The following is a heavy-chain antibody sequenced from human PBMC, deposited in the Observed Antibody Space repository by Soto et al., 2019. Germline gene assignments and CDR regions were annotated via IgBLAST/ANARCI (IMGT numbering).Heavy chain of an antibody. D-gene: IGHD4-17*01. CDR3: SRSDYGYYYGMDV. V-gene: IGHV3-49*03. J-gene: IGHJ6*02. CDR2: IRSKAYGGTT. Sequence: GVLRLSCTASGFTFGDYAMSWFRQAPGKGLEWVGFIRSKAYGGTTEYAASVKGRFTISRDDSKSIAYLEMNSLKTEDTAVYYCSRSDYGYYYGMDVWGQGTTVTVSS. CDR1: GFTFGDYA.